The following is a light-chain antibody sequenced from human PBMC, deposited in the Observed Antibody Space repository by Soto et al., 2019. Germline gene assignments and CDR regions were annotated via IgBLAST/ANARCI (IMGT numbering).Light chain of an antibody. V-gene: IGKV1-39*01. Sequence: DMQMTQSPSSLSASVGDRVTITCLSSQSISSYLNWYQQKPGKAPKLLIYAASSLQSGVPSRFSGSGSGSDFTLTISSLQPEDFATYYCQQSYSTLWTFGQGTLVDIK. CDR2: AAS. J-gene: IGKJ1*01. CDR1: QSISSY. CDR3: QQSYSTLWT.